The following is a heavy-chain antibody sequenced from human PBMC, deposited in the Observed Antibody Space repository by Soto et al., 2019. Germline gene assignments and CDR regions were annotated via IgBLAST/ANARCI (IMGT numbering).Heavy chain of an antibody. Sequence: SETLSLTCAVYGGSFSGYYWSWIRQPPGKGLEWIGEINHSGSTNYNPSLKSRVTISVDTSKNQFSLKLSSVTAADTAVYYCARGYPIYSSGWYRPFDYWGQGTLVT. CDR2: INHSGST. CDR1: GGSFSGYY. V-gene: IGHV4-34*01. J-gene: IGHJ4*02. D-gene: IGHD6-19*01. CDR3: ARGYPIYSSGWYRPFDY.